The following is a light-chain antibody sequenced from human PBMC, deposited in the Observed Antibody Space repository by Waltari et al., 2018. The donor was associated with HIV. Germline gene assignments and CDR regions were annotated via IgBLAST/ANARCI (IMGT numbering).Light chain of an antibody. CDR2: RNN. Sequence: QSVLTQPPSASGTPGHRVTISCSGSSSNIGSKYVYWYQQLPGTAPKLLIYRNNQRPSGVPDRFSGSKSGTSASLAISGLRSEDEADYYCAAWDDSLLFGGGTKLTVL. V-gene: IGLV1-47*01. CDR1: SSNIGSKY. J-gene: IGLJ2*01. CDR3: AAWDDSLL.